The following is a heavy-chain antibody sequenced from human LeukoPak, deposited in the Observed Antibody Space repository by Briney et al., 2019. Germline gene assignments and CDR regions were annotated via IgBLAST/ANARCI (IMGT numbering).Heavy chain of an antibody. CDR2: INSDGSGI. J-gene: IGHJ3*01. CDR1: GFTFSTYW. D-gene: IGHD3-16*01. Sequence: GGSLRLSCAASGFTFSTYWMHWVRQAPGKGLMWVSRINSDGSGITYADFVKGRFTISRDNAKNTLYLQMNSLRAKDTAIYFCTREEAPVEGDDAFDVWGQGTMVTV. V-gene: IGHV3-74*01. CDR3: TREEAPVEGDDAFDV.